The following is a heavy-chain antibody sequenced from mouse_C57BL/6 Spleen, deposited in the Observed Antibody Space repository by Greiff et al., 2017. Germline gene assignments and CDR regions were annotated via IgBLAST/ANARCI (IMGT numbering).Heavy chain of an antibody. J-gene: IGHJ2*01. CDR2: ISDGGSYT. D-gene: IGHD2-5*01. CDR1: GFTFSSYA. V-gene: IGHV5-4*01. CDR3: ARDEVDSNYGFDY. Sequence: EVKLVESGGGLVKPGGSLKLSCAASGFTFSSYAMSWVRQTPEKRLEWVATISDGGSYTYYPDNVKGRFTISRDNAKNNLYLQMSHLKSEDTAMYYCARDEVDSNYGFDYWGQGTTLTVSS.